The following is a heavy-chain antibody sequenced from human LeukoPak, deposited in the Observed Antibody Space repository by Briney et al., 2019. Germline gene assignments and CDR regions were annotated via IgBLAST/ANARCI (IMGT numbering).Heavy chain of an antibody. J-gene: IGHJ4*02. Sequence: PGGSLRLSCAASGFTLSSYSMNWVRQAPGKGLEWVAYISSSRTSIYYADSVKGRFTISRDDAKNSLYLQMNSLRDEDTAVYYCARDTGSVFDYWGQGTLVTVSS. V-gene: IGHV3-48*02. CDR1: GFTLSSYS. CDR3: ARDTGSVFDY. CDR2: ISSSRTSI. D-gene: IGHD3-10*01.